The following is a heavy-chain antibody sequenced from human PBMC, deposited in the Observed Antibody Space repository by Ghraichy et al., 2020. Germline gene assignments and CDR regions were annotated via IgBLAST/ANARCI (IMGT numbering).Heavy chain of an antibody. CDR3: ARLSGYNTGRKEFDY. V-gene: IGHV4-59*08. Sequence: SETLSLTCTVSDGSISSYYWSWIRQPPGKGLEWIGYIYYSGSTNYNPSLESRVTISVDTSKNQVSLKLSSVTAADTAVYYCARLSGYNTGRKEFDYWGQGTLVTVSS. J-gene: IGHJ4*02. D-gene: IGHD5-12*01. CDR1: DGSISSYY. CDR2: IYYSGST.